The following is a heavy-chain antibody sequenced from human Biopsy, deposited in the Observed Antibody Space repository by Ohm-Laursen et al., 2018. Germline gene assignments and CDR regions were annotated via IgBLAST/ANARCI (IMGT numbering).Heavy chain of an antibody. CDR3: AVPYYYNYGLDV. V-gene: IGHV1-46*01. Sequence: ASVKVSCKASGYTFTTYYMHWVRQAPGRGLEWVGIINPSGGSTTYAQKFQGRVTMTSDTSTSTVCMELSSLRSEDTAVYYCAVPYYYNYGLDVWGRGTTVTVSS. CDR1: GYTFTTYY. J-gene: IGHJ6*02. CDR2: INPSGGST.